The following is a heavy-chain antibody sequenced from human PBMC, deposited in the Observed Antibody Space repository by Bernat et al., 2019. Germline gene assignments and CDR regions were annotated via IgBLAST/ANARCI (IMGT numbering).Heavy chain of an antibody. CDR2: ISSSSSYI. CDR1: GFTFSSYE. J-gene: IGHJ4*02. CDR3: ASSKSSHLA. V-gene: IGHV3-48*03. Sequence: EVQLVESGGGLVQPGGSLRLSCAASGFTFSSYEMNWVRQAPGKGLEWVSYISSSSSYIYYADSVKGRFTISRDNAKNSLYLQMNSLRAEDTAVYYCASSKSSHLAWGQGTLVTVSS.